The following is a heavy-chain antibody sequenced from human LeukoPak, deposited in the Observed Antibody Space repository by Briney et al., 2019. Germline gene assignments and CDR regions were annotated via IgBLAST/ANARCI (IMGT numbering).Heavy chain of an antibody. CDR3: ARGAYYYDSSGYYSPLQYYYYGMDV. Sequence: ASVKVSCKASGYTFISYGISWVRHAPGQGLEWMGWMNPNSGNTGYAQKFQGRVTMTRNTSISTAYMELSSLRSEDTAVYYCARGAYYYDSSGYYSPLQYYYYGMDVWGQGTTVTVSS. D-gene: IGHD3-22*01. CDR2: MNPNSGNT. CDR1: GYTFISYG. V-gene: IGHV1-8*02. J-gene: IGHJ6*02.